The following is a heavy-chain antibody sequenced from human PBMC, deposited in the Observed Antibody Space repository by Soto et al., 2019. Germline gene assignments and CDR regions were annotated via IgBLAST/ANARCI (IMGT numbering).Heavy chain of an antibody. J-gene: IGHJ4*02. CDR3: AKEVRSMIVVVITSFDY. CDR1: GFTFSSYA. Sequence: EVQLLESGGGLVQPGGSLRLSCAASGFTFSSYAMSWVRQAPGKGLGWVSAISGSGGSTYYADSVKGRFTSSRDNSKNTLYLQMNILRAEDTAVDYCAKEVRSMIVVVITSFDYWGQGTLVTVSS. D-gene: IGHD3-22*01. CDR2: ISGSGGST. V-gene: IGHV3-23*01.